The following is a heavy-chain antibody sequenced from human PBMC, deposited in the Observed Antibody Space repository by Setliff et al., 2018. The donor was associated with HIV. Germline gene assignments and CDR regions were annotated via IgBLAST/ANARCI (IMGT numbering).Heavy chain of an antibody. CDR2: IRYDRSEK. CDR1: GFTFSNYG. Sequence: GESLTLSCAASGFTFSNYGMHWVRQAPGKGLEWVAYIRYDRSEKHYADSVKGRFTISRDNSQNTLYLQMNSLRPEDTAVYYCAKPVVHHYYYMDVWGKGTTVTVSS. D-gene: IGHD3-16*02. CDR3: AKPVVHHYYYMDV. J-gene: IGHJ6*03. V-gene: IGHV3-30*02.